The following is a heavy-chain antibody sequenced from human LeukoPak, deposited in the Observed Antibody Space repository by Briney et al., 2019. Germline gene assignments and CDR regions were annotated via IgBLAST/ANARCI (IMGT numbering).Heavy chain of an antibody. CDR2: ISAYNGNT. CDR1: GYTFTSYG. V-gene: IGHV1-18*01. J-gene: IGHJ3*02. Sequence: GASVKVSCKASGYTFTSYGISWVRQAPGQGLEWMGWISAYNGNTNYAQKLQGRVTMTTDTSTSTAYMELRSLRSDDTAVYYCARDETGGAHVDAFDIWGQGTMVTVSS. D-gene: IGHD4-17*01. CDR3: ARDETGGAHVDAFDI.